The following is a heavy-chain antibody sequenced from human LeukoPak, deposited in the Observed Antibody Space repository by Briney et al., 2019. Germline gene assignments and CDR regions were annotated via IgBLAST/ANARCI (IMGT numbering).Heavy chain of an antibody. CDR2: INRDGSRT. V-gene: IGHV3-74*01. J-gene: IGHJ4*02. D-gene: IGHD3-9*01. CDR1: GFTFNTSW. Sequence: GGSLRLACAASGFTFNTSWMHWVRQAPGKGLVWVSHINRDGSRTTYADSVKGRFTISRDNAKNTVYLQMNSLRAEDTALYFCVRSLTGTDDYWGQGTLVTVSS. CDR3: VRSLTGTDDY.